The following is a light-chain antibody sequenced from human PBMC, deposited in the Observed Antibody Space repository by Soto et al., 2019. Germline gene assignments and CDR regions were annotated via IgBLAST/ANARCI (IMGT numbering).Light chain of an antibody. CDR2: HAS. J-gene: IGKJ1*01. Sequence: EIVLTQSPGTPSLSPGERATLSCRAGQSVSSSYLAWYQQKPGQPPRLLIFHASNRATGIPDRFSGSGSGTDFTLTISSLEPEDFAVYYCQHYGRSPPSWTFGQGTKVEIK. CDR1: QSVSSSY. CDR3: QHYGRSPPSWT. V-gene: IGKV3-20*01.